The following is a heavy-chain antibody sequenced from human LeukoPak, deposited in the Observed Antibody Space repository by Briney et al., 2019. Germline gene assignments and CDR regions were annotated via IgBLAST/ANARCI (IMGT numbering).Heavy chain of an antibody. CDR1: GGSISSYY. CDR3: ARVRTPYSSGWYEDYYFDY. V-gene: IGHV4-59*01. Sequence: SETLSLTCTVSGGSISSYYWSWIRQPPGKGLEWIGYIYYSGSTNYNPSLKSRVTISVDTSKNQFSLKLSSVTAADTAVYYCARVRTPYSSGWYEDYYFDYWGQGTLVTVSS. J-gene: IGHJ4*02. D-gene: IGHD6-19*01. CDR2: IYYSGST.